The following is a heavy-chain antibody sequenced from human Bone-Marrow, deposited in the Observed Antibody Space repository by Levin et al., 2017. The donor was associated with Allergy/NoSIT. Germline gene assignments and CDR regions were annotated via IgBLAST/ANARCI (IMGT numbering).Heavy chain of an antibody. CDR3: ARDGGATYRDDSFAM. D-gene: IGHD4/OR15-4a*01. Sequence: GESLKISCVGSGFIFSDYEMNWVRQAPGKGLEWLSYITGSASRTHYADSVKGRFTVSRANAQKSLYLQMNSLSDEDTAVYYCARDGGATYRDDSFAMWGQGTMVTVSS. CDR1: GFIFSDYE. CDR2: ITGSASRT. V-gene: IGHV3-48*03. J-gene: IGHJ3*02.